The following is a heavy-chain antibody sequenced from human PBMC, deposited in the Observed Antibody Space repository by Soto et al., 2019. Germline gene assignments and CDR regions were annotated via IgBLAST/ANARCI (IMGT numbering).Heavy chain of an antibody. CDR1: GYTFTSYG. J-gene: IGHJ6*02. CDR3: ARDFIPGERNYSYGMDV. CDR2: ISAYNGNT. V-gene: IGHV1-18*01. D-gene: IGHD1-26*01. Sequence: QVQLVQSGAEVKKPGASVKVSCKASGYTFTSYGISWVRQAPGQGLEWMGWISAYNGNTNYAQKLQGRVTMTTDTSTSTAYMELRSLRSDDTAVYYCARDFIPGERNYSYGMDVWGQGTTVTVSS.